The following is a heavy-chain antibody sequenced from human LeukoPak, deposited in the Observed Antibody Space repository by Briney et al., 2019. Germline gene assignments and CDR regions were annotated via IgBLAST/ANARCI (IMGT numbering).Heavy chain of an antibody. V-gene: IGHV1-2*02. CDR1: GYTFTDYY. CDR2: INPNSGGT. CDR3: ATTVTKRYFQH. J-gene: IGHJ1*01. D-gene: IGHD4-17*01. Sequence: ASVKVSCKASGYTFTDYYMRWVRQAPGQGLEWMGWINPNSGGTNYAQKFQGRVTMTRDTSISTAYMELSRLRSDDTAVYYCATTVTKRYFQHWGQGTLVTVSS.